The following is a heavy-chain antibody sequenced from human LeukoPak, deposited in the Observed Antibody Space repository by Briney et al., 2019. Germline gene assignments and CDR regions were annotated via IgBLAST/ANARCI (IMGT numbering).Heavy chain of an antibody. CDR3: AGAVVAEQKGGFDY. CDR2: INPSGGSA. Sequence: AASVKVSCKASGYTFTNYYTHWMRQAPGQGLEWMGIINPSGGSASYAQKFQGRVTMTRDTSTSTVYMELSSLRSEDTAVYYCAGAVVAEQKGGFDYWGQGTLVTVSS. D-gene: IGHD2-15*01. V-gene: IGHV1-46*01. CDR1: GYTFTNYY. J-gene: IGHJ4*02.